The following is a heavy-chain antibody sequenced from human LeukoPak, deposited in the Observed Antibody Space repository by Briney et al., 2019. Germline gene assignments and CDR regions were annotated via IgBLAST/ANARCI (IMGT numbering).Heavy chain of an antibody. CDR1: GYTFTGYY. CDR2: ISAYNGNT. J-gene: IGHJ4*02. Sequence: ASVKVSCKASGYTFTGYYMHWVRQAPGQGLEWMGWISAYNGNTNYAQKLQGRVTMTTDTSTSTAYMELRSLRSDDTAVYYCARVPAYYDILTGYYTVASFDYWGQGTLVTVSS. CDR3: ARVPAYYDILTGYYTVASFDY. V-gene: IGHV1-18*04. D-gene: IGHD3-9*01.